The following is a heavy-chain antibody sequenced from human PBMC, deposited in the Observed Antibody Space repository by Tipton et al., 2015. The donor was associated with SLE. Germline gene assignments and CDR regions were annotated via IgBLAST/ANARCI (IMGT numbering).Heavy chain of an antibody. J-gene: IGHJ5*02. Sequence: TLSLTCTVSGGSIGSYFWSWIRQLPGKGLEWIGYIYSGGTTYYNPSLKSRLTISGDTSKNQFSLRLSSVTAADTAVYYCARSEYSSLSVEWFDPWGQGTLVTVSS. V-gene: IGHV4-59*06. CDR1: GGSIGSYF. CDR3: ARSEYSSLSVEWFDP. CDR2: IYSGGTT. D-gene: IGHD5-18*01.